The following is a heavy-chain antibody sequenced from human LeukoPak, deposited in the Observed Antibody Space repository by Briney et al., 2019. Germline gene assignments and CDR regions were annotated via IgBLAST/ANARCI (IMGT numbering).Heavy chain of an antibody. D-gene: IGHD3-3*01. CDR1: GFTFSSYA. V-gene: IGHV3-23*01. J-gene: IGHJ5*02. Sequence: GASLRLSCAASGFTFSSYAMSWVRQAPGKGLEWVSAISGSGGSTYYADSVKRRFTISRDNSKNTLYLQMNSLRAEDTAVYYCAKGGYYDFWSGPQRWFDPWGQGTLVTVSS. CDR3: AKGGYYDFWSGPQRWFDP. CDR2: ISGSGGST.